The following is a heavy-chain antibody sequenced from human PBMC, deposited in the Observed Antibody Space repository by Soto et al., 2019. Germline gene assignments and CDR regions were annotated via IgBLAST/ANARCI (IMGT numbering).Heavy chain of an antibody. V-gene: IGHV3-23*04. J-gene: IGHJ4*02. D-gene: IGHD3-10*01. CDR1: GFTFSSYA. CDR3: AKGLYFYGSGSYNDY. CDR2: ISGSGGTT. Sequence: VQLVESGGGVVQPGRSLRLSCAASGFTFSSYAMHWVRQAPGKGLEWVSLISGSGGTTYFADSVKGRFTISRDNSKNMLYLQMNSLRAEDTAVYYCAKGLYFYGSGSYNDYWGQGTLVTVSS.